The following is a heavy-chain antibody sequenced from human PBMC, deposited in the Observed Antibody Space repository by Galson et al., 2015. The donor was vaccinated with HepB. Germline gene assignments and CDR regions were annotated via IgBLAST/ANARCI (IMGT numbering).Heavy chain of an antibody. CDR2: ISGSGSRT. Sequence: SLRLSCAASGFRFSYYAMNWVRQAPGKGLEWVSDISGSGSRTSYADSVEGRFTISRDTSRNTLSLQMNSLRAEDTAVYYCAKGLTSGSPYRAFEMWGQGTMVTVSS. J-gene: IGHJ3*02. CDR3: AKGLTSGSPYRAFEM. V-gene: IGHV3-23*01. D-gene: IGHD3-22*01. CDR1: GFRFSYYA.